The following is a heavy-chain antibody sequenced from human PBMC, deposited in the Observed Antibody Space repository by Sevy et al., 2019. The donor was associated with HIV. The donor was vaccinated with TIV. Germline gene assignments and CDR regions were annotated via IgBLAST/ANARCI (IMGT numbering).Heavy chain of an antibody. CDR2: ISAYNGNT. CDR1: GYTFTSYG. CDR3: ARRPPRGAAAGSFDY. J-gene: IGHJ4*02. V-gene: IGHV1-18*01. D-gene: IGHD6-13*01. Sequence: ASVKVSCKASGYTFTSYGISCVRQAPGQGLEWMGWISAYNGNTNNAQKLQGRVTMTTDTSKSTAYMELRSLRSDDTAVYYWARRPPRGAAAGSFDYWGQGTLVTVSS.